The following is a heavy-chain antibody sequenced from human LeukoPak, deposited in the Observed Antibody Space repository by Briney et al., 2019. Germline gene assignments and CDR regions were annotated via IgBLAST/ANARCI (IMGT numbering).Heavy chain of an antibody. Sequence: SGGSLRLSCAASGLTFSSYAMSWVRQAPGKGLQWVSSISGSGGTFYADSVKGRFTISGDNSKNTLYLQMNSLRAEDTAVYYCATLDSSGWYGDYWGQGTLVTVSS. CDR2: ISGSGGT. CDR3: ATLDSSGWYGDY. D-gene: IGHD6-19*01. J-gene: IGHJ4*02. V-gene: IGHV3-23*01. CDR1: GLTFSSYA.